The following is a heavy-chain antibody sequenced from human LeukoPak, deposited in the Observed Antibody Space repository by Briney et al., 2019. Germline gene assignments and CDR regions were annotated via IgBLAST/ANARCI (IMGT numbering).Heavy chain of an antibody. V-gene: IGHV3-30-3*01. J-gene: IGHJ4*02. CDR1: GFTFSSYA. Sequence: GGSLRLSCAASGFTFSSYAMHWVRQAPGKGLEWVAVISYDGSNKYYADSVKGRFTISRDNSKNTLYLQMNSLRAEDTAVYYCAREPVAIRFAGSGSGDFDYWGQGTLVTVSS. CDR3: AREPVAIRFAGSGSGDFDY. D-gene: IGHD1-14*01. CDR2: ISYDGSNK.